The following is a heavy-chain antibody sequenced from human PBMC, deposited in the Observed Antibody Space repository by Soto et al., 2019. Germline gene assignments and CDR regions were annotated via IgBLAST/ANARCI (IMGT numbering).Heavy chain of an antibody. V-gene: IGHV4-59*01. Sequence: PSETLSLTCTVSGGSISNYYWTWIRQPPGKGLEWIGYIYYSGSTNYNPSLKSRVTISVDTSKNQFSLKLSSVTAADTAVYYCARGPSDEYFQHWGQGTLVTVSS. CDR2: IYYSGST. J-gene: IGHJ1*01. CDR1: GGSISNYY. CDR3: ARGPSDEYFQH.